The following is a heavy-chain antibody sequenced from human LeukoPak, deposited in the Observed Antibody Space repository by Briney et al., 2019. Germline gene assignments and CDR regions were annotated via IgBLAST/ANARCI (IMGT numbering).Heavy chain of an antibody. CDR1: GFTFSSYA. CDR2: ISGSGGST. CDR3: AKASTWAEFDYYYMDV. V-gene: IGHV3-23*01. J-gene: IGHJ6*03. Sequence: RGGSLRLSCVASGFTFSSYAMSWVRQAPGEGLGWVSAISGSGGSTHYADSVKGRFTISRDNSKNTLYLQKTSLRAEDAAVYYWAKASTWAEFDYYYMDVWGKGNTVTVSS. D-gene: IGHD2/OR15-2a*01.